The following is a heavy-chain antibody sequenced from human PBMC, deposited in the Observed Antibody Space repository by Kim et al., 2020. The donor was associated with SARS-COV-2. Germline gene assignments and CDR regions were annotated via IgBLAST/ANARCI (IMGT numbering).Heavy chain of an antibody. CDR2: ISYDGSNK. V-gene: IGHV3-30*18. CDR1: GFTFSSYG. Sequence: GSLRLSCAASGFTFSSYGMHWVRQAPGKGLEWVAVISYDGSNKYYADSVKGRFTISRDNSKNTLYLQMNSLRAEDTAVYYCAKDDYGDYFDAFDIWGQGTMVTVSS. J-gene: IGHJ3*02. D-gene: IGHD4-17*01. CDR3: AKDDYGDYFDAFDI.